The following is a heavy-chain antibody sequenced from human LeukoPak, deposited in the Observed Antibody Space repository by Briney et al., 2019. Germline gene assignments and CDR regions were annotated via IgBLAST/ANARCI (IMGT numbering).Heavy chain of an antibody. CDR2: IYYSGST. Sequence: PSETLSLTCTASGGSISSSSYYWGWIRQPPGKGLEWVGSIYYSGSTYYNPSLKSRVTMSLDTSKNQFSLKLSSVTAADTALYFCATGSSYPPGELDYWGQGSLVTVSS. J-gene: IGHJ4*02. V-gene: IGHV4-39*07. CDR1: GGSISSSSYY. D-gene: IGHD1-14*01. CDR3: ATGSSYPPGELDY.